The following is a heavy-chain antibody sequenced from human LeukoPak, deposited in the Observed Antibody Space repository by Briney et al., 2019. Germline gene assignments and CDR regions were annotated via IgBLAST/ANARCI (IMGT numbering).Heavy chain of an antibody. CDR2: ISAFNGNT. Sequence: GASVKVSCKTSNYTFISYGMSWVRQAPGQGLEWMGWISAFNGNTNYAQKFQGRVTMTTDTSTNTGYLEVRSLRVDDTAVYYCARELRGTYYYESSGSDYWGQGTLVTVSS. J-gene: IGHJ4*02. CDR1: NYTFISYG. D-gene: IGHD3-22*01. V-gene: IGHV1-18*01. CDR3: ARELRGTYYYESSGSDY.